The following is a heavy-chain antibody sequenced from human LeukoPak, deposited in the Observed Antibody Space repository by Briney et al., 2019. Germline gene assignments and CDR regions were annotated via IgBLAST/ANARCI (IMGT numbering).Heavy chain of an antibody. V-gene: IGHV1-2*02. D-gene: IGHD2-8*01. CDR1: GYTFIGYY. J-gene: IGHJ5*02. CDR3: ARGNGPENA. Sequence: ASVKLSCKASGYTFIGYYMYWVRQAPGHGLEWMGWINPSSGDTDYPQKFQGRVTMTRHTSTNTGYRELRRLTSADTAVYYCARGNGPENAWGQGTLVTVSS. CDR2: INPSSGDT.